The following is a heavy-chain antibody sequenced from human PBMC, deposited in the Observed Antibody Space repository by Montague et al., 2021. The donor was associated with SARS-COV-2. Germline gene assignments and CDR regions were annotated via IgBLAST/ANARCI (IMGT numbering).Heavy chain of an antibody. CDR2: INHCGRT. J-gene: IGHJ6*03. CDR1: SGSSGFPL. D-gene: IGHD2-2*02. V-gene: IGHV4-34*01. CDR3: ARLGDGVVPSPILGVEPYYPYHYTDV. Sequence: SETLSLTCAFNSGSSGFPLWHSFSQPPGNALEWIGVINHCGRTPXTPSLKSRVTISADASNNQFSLKLTSVVAAETAVYYCARLGDGVVPSPILGVEPYYPYHYTDVWRYANTVTVT.